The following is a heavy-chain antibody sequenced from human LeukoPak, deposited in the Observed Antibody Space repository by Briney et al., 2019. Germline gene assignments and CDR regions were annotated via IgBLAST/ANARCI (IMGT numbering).Heavy chain of an antibody. CDR1: GGPISSSSYY. Sequence: SQTLSLTCTVSGGPISSSSYYWGWIRQPPGKGLEWIGSIYYSGSTNYNPSLKSRVTISVDTSKNQFSLKLSSVTAADTAVYYCARQSGYSYGRFDYWGQGTLVTVSS. CDR3: ARQSGYSYGRFDY. V-gene: IGHV4-39*07. J-gene: IGHJ4*02. CDR2: IYYSGST. D-gene: IGHD5-18*01.